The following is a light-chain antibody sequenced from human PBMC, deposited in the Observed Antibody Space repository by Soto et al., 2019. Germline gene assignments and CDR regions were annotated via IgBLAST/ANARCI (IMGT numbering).Light chain of an antibody. V-gene: IGKV3-15*01. CDR1: QSISISY. CDR2: DTS. Sequence: EIVLTQSPDTLSLSPGERATLSCRASQSISISYLAWYQQQPGQTPRLLIYDTSTRATGVPARFSGSRSGTEFTLTINSLQSEDFAVYYCQRYNNWPLTFGGGTKVESK. CDR3: QRYNNWPLT. J-gene: IGKJ4*01.